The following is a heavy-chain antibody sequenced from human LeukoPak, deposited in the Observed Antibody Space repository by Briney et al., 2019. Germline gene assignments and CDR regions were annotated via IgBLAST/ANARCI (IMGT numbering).Heavy chain of an antibody. V-gene: IGHV1-2*02. J-gene: IGHJ4*02. CDR2: INANRGGT. D-gene: IGHD2-2*01. Sequence: ASVKVSCKASGYTFTDYYMHWVRQAPGQGLEWMGWINANRGGTNYAQRFQGRVTMTRDTSITTAYMELSRLKSDDTAVYYCARRYCSSTSCYYFDYWGQGTLVTVSS. CDR3: ARRYCSSTSCYYFDY. CDR1: GYTFTDYY.